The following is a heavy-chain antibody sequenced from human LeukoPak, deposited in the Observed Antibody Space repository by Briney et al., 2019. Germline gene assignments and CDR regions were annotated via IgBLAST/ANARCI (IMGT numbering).Heavy chain of an antibody. Sequence: MSSETLSLTCAVSGGSISSGGYSWSWIRQPPGKGLEWIGYIYHSGSTYYNPSLKSRVTISVDRSKNQFSLKLSSVTAADTAVYYCAREGGYDILTGYYKETAFDIWGQGTMVTVSS. J-gene: IGHJ3*02. V-gene: IGHV4-30-2*01. CDR1: GGSISSGGYS. CDR2: IYHSGST. D-gene: IGHD3-9*01. CDR3: AREGGYDILTGYYKETAFDI.